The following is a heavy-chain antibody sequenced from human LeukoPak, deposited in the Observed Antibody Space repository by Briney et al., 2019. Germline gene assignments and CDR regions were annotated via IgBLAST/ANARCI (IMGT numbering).Heavy chain of an antibody. D-gene: IGHD3-22*01. Sequence: PSETLSLTCTVSGGSISSYYWSWIRQPPGKGLEWIGSIYYSGSTNYNPSLKSRVTISVDTSKNQFSLKLSSVTAADTAVYYCARLGNYYDSSGYYYYYFDYWGQGTLVTVSS. CDR3: ARLGNYYDSSGYYYYYFDY. CDR2: IYYSGST. V-gene: IGHV4-59*08. CDR1: GGSISSYY. J-gene: IGHJ4*02.